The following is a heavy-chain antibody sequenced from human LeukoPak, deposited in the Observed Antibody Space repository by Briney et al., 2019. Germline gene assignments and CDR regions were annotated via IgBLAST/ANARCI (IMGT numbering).Heavy chain of an antibody. Sequence: GGSLRLSCAASGFTFSTYNMNWVRQAPGKGLEWVSSISSSSSYIYYADSVKGRFTISRDNAKNSLYLQMNSLRAEDTAVYYCAACGGDCYTNDYWGQGTLVTVSS. D-gene: IGHD2-21*02. J-gene: IGHJ4*02. CDR1: GFTFSTYN. CDR3: AACGGDCYTNDY. V-gene: IGHV3-21*01. CDR2: ISSSSSYI.